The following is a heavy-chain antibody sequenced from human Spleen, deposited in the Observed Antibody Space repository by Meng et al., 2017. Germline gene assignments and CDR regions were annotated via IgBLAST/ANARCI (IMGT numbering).Heavy chain of an antibody. CDR1: GFTFSDHY. Sequence: VQLVESGGGLVQPGGSLRLSCEGSGFTFSDHYMDWVRQAPGKGLEWVALISYDGSDKYYADSVKGRFTISRDNSKNTLYLQMNSLRAEDTAVYYCAKDAYGSGSYYDYWGQGTLVTVSS. D-gene: IGHD3-10*01. V-gene: IGHV3-30*18. CDR3: AKDAYGSGSYYDY. J-gene: IGHJ4*02. CDR2: ISYDGSDK.